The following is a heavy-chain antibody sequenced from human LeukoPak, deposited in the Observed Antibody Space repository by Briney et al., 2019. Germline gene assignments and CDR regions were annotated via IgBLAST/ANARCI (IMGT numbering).Heavy chain of an antibody. CDR3: ASGYSGYDYYYYYYMYV. J-gene: IGHJ6*03. D-gene: IGHD5-12*01. V-gene: IGHV1-18*01. CDR1: GYTFTSYG. CDR2: ISAYNGNT. Sequence: ASVRVSCKASGYTFTSYGISRVRQAPGQGLEWMGWISAYNGNTNYAQKLQGRVTMTTDTSTSTAYMELRSLRSDDPAVYYCASGYSGYDYYYYYYMYVWGKGTTVTVSS.